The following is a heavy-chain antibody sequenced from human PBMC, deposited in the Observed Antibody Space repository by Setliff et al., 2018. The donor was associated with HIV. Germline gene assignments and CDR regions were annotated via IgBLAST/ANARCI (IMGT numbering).Heavy chain of an antibody. CDR3: AKGSVRMHYYDSSGYFQH. CDR1: GGSISSNW. J-gene: IGHJ1*01. CDR2: IGGSGGST. Sequence: LSLTCAVSGGSISSNWWSWVRQSPGKGLEWVSVIGGSGGSTYYADSVKGRFTISRNNSKNTLYLQMNSLRAEDTAVYYCAKGSVRMHYYDSSGYFQHWGQGTPVTVSS. V-gene: IGHV3-23*01. D-gene: IGHD3-22*01.